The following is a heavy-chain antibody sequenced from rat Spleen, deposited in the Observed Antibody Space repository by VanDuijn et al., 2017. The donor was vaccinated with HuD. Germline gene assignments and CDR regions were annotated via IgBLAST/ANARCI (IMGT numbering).Heavy chain of an antibody. D-gene: IGHD1-9*01. V-gene: IGHV5-25*01. Sequence: EVQLVESGGGLVQPGRSRKLSCAASGFTFSNYDMAWVRQAPTKGLEGVASISPSGGSTYYRDSVKGRFTVAKDNAKSTLYLQMDSLRSEDTATYYCARRRGGAYYGYTVFDYWGQGVMVTVSS. CDR2: ISPSGGST. CDR3: ARRRGGAYYGYTVFDY. J-gene: IGHJ2*01. CDR1: GFTFSNYD.